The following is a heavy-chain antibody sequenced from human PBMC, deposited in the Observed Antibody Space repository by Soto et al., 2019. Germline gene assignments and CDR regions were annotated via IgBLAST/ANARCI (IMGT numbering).Heavy chain of an antibody. D-gene: IGHD3-22*01. Sequence: PGESLKISCNGSGYSFTSYWIGWVRQMPGKGLEWMGIIYPGDSDTRYSPSFQGQVTISADKSISTAYLQWSSLKASDTAMYYCARRGYYYDSSGYPRAFDIWGQGTMVTVSS. CDR2: IYPGDSDT. V-gene: IGHV5-51*01. CDR1: GYSFTSYW. J-gene: IGHJ3*02. CDR3: ARRGYYYDSSGYPRAFDI.